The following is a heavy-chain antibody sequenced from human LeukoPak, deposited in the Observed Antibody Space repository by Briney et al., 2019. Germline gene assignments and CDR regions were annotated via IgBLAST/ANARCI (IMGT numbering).Heavy chain of an antibody. D-gene: IGHD2-8*02. CDR2: IKYDASST. CDR1: GFTFSSHW. J-gene: IGHJ4*02. Sequence: GGSLRLSCAASGFTFSSHWMHWVRQAPGKGLVWASRIKYDASSTSYADSVKGRFTISRDNAKNTLYLQMNSLRAEDTAVYYCAREEGLVLDYWGQGTLVTVSS. CDR3: AREEGLVLDY. V-gene: IGHV3-74*01.